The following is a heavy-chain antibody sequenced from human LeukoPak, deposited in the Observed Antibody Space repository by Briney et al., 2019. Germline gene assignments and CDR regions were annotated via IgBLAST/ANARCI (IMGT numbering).Heavy chain of an antibody. D-gene: IGHD2-2*01. CDR3: ARSDIVVVPAAERDFGLDP. V-gene: IGHV4-39*07. J-gene: IGHJ5*02. CDR2: INHSGST. CDR1: GGSISSSSYY. Sequence: KASETLSLTCTVSGGSISSSSYYWGWIRQPPGKGLEWIGEINHSGSTNYNPSLKSRVTISVDTSKNQFSLKLSSVTAADTAVYYCARSDIVVVPAAERDFGLDPWGQGTLVTVSS.